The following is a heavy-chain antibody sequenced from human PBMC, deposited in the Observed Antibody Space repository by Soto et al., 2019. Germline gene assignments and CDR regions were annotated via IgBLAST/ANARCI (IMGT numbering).Heavy chain of an antibody. CDR2: ISAYNGNT. CDR1: GYTFTSYG. V-gene: IGHV1-18*01. J-gene: IGHJ4*02. Sequence: GASVKVSCKASGYTFTSYGISWVRQAPGQGLEWMGWISAYNGNTNYAQKLQGRVTITTDTSTSTAYMELRSLRSDDTAVYYCARDRYYDILTGRLDYWGQGTLVTVSS. D-gene: IGHD3-9*01. CDR3: ARDRYYDILTGRLDY.